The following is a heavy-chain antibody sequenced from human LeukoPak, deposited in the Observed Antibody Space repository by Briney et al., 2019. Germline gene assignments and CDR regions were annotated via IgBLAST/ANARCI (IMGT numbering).Heavy chain of an antibody. J-gene: IGHJ4*02. Sequence: GGSLRLSCSASGFTVSSNYMSWVRQAPGKGLEWVAVIWYDGSNKYYADSVKGRFTISRDNSKNTLYLQMNSLRAEDTAVYYCARDFHSGYLYYFDYWGQGTLVTVS. CDR1: GFTVSSNY. CDR3: ARDFHSGYLYYFDY. CDR2: IWYDGSNK. D-gene: IGHD5-12*01. V-gene: IGHV3-33*08.